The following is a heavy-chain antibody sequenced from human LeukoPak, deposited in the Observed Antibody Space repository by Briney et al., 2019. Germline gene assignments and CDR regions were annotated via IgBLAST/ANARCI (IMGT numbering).Heavy chain of an antibody. CDR1: GYSISSGYY. V-gene: IGHV4-61*01. CDR2: IYYSGST. Sequence: SETLSLTCTVSGYSISSGYYWSWIRQPPGKGLEWIGYIYYSGSTNYNPSLKSRVTISVDTSKNQFSLKLSSVTAADTAVYYCARASWLTIDYWGQGTLVTVSS. CDR3: ARASWLTIDY. J-gene: IGHJ4*02. D-gene: IGHD2-2*01.